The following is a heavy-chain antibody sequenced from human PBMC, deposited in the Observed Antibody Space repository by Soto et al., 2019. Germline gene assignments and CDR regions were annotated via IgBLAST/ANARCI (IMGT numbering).Heavy chain of an antibody. V-gene: IGHV1-69*06. CDR2: IIPIFGTA. CDR3: ARASTLTVHCGSVSCTRIDV. D-gene: IGHD2-2*01. Sequence: QVQLVQSGAEVKKPGSPVKVSCKASGGTFSSYAISWVRQAPGQGLEWMGGIIPIFGTANYARKFQGRVTITAYRSTITAYTELRIVRSEDSLAYYCARASTLTVHCGSVSCTRIDVWGQGTTVTVSS. CDR1: GGTFSSYA. J-gene: IGHJ6*01.